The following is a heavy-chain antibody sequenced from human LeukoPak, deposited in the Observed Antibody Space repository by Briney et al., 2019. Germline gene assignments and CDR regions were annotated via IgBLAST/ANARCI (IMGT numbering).Heavy chain of an antibody. CDR2: INSNTGDT. CDR3: ARYSLRSNWHFDY. D-gene: IGHD1-1*01. CDR1: GYTFTAYY. J-gene: IGHJ4*02. Sequence: ASVKVSCKASGYTFTAYYVHGVRQAPGQGPEWMGWINSNTGDTGYAQKFQGRVTMTRDTSISTLYMDLSSLRSDDTAVYYCARYSLRSNWHFDYWGQGTLVTVSS. V-gene: IGHV1-2*02.